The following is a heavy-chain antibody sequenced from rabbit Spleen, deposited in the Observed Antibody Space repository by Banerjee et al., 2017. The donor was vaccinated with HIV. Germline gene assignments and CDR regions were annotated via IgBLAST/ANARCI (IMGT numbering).Heavy chain of an antibody. CDR3: ARDTSSSFSSYGMDL. Sequence: QEQLEESGGDLVKPEGSLTLTCTASGFSFNVDYVMCWVRQAPGKGLEWIGCMNTYTSKTVYATWAKDPFTISKTSSTTVTLQMTSLTAADTATYFCARDTSSSFSSYGMDLWGPGTLVTVS. CDR1: GFSFNVDYV. V-gene: IGHV1S45*01. J-gene: IGHJ6*01. D-gene: IGHD1-1*01. CDR2: MNTYTSKT.